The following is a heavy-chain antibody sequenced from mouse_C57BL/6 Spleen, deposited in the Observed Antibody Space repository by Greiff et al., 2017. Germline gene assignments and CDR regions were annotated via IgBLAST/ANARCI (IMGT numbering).Heavy chain of an antibody. CDR2: IYPGSGNT. J-gene: IGHJ4*01. CDR1: GYSFTSYY. V-gene: IGHV1-66*01. D-gene: IGHD2-3*01. CDR3: ARCDGYYPYAMDY. Sequence: VQLQQSGPELVKPGASVKISCKASGYSFTSYYIHWVKQRPGQGLEWIGWIYPGSGNTKYNEKFKGKATLTADTSSSTAYMQLSSLTSEDSAVYYCARCDGYYPYAMDYWGQGTSVTVSS.